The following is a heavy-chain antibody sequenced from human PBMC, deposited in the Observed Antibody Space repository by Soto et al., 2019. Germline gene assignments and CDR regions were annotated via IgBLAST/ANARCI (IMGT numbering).Heavy chain of an antibody. V-gene: IGHV1-69*13. CDR2: IIPIFGTA. D-gene: IGHD6-13*01. J-gene: IGHJ6*02. CDR1: GGTFSSYA. CDR3: ARDNREQQLVRSYYYYGMDV. Sequence: GASVKVSCKASGGTFSSYAISWVRQAPGQGLEWMGGIIPIFGTANYAQKFQGRVTITADESTSTAYMELSGLRSEDTAVYYCARDNREQQLVRSYYYYGMDVWGQGTPVTVSS.